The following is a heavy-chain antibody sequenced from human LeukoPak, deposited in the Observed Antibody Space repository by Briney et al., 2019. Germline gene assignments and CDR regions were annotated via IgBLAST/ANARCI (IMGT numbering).Heavy chain of an antibody. CDR3: ASLDTAHPSGVY. V-gene: IGHV3-7*01. D-gene: IGHD5-18*01. Sequence: GGSLRLSCAASGFIFSNYWMSWVRQAPGKGLEWVAMIKRDGGEKHYVDSVKGRFTISRDNAKKSLYLQMDSLRDEDTAVYYCASLDTAHPSGVYWGQGTLVTVSS. CDR1: GFIFSNYW. J-gene: IGHJ4*02. CDR2: IKRDGGEK.